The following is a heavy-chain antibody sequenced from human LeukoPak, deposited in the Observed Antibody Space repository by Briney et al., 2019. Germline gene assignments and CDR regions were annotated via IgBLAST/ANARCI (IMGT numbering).Heavy chain of an antibody. J-gene: IGHJ3*01. CDR2: TYYRSKWYY. V-gene: IGHV6-1*01. CDR1: GDSVSRTDGG. Sequence: PSQTLSLTCAISGDSVSRTDGGWNWIRQSPSRGLEWLGRTYYRSKWYYDDALSVESRISIKPDTSKNQLTLQLNPVTPEDTALYFCARGGLVRGSINSFIAFDVWGQGIMVTVSS. CDR3: ARGGLVRGSINSFIAFDV. D-gene: IGHD3-10*01.